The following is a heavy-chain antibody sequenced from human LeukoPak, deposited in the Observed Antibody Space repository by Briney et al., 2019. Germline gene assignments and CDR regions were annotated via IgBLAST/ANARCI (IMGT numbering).Heavy chain of an antibody. Sequence: SSETLSLTCTVSGGSISSSSYYWGWIRQPPGKGLEWIVSIYYSGSTYYNPSLKSRVTISVDTSKNQFSLKLSSVTAADTAVYYCARRHYYDSSGYYYWFDPWGQGTLVTVSS. CDR3: ARRHYYDSSGYYYWFDP. CDR1: GGSISSSSYY. J-gene: IGHJ5*02. V-gene: IGHV4-39*01. CDR2: IYYSGST. D-gene: IGHD3-22*01.